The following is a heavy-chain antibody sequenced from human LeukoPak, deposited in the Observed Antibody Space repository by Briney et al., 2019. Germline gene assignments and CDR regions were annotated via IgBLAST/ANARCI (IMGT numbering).Heavy chain of an antibody. CDR2: ISGSGGST. CDR1: GFTFSSYA. J-gene: IGHJ6*03. Sequence: GGSLRLSCAASGFTFSSYAMSWVRQAPGKGLEWVSAISGSGGSTYYADSVKGRFTISRGNSKNTLYLQMNGLRAEDTAVYYCAKEDTRSISWASYMDVWGKGTTVTVSS. CDR3: AKEDTRSISWASYMDV. V-gene: IGHV3-23*01. D-gene: IGHD2-21*01.